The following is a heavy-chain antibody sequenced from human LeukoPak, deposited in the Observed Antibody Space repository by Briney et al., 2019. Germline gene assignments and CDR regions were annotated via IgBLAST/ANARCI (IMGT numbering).Heavy chain of an antibody. CDR1: GFTFSSCW. D-gene: IGHD1-26*01. V-gene: IGHV3-7*01. Sequence: GGSLRLSCAASGFTFSSCWMSWVRQAPGKGLEWVANIKQDGSEKSYVDSVKGRFTISRDNAKNSLYLQVSSLRVEDTAVYYCARGSGSYYGQYYFDSWGQGTLVTVSS. J-gene: IGHJ4*02. CDR2: IKQDGSEK. CDR3: ARGSGSYYGQYYFDS.